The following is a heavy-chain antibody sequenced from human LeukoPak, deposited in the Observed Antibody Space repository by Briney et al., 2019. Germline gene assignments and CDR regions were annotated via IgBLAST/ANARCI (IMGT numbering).Heavy chain of an antibody. CDR1: GYTFTGYY. CDR2: INPNSGGT. J-gene: IGHJ6*03. V-gene: IGHV1-2*02. CDR3: ARYAITFGGVIVGERNYYYYMDV. Sequence: RASVKVSCKASGYTFTGYYMHWVRQAPGQGLEWMGWINPNSGGTNYAQKFQGRVTMTRDTSISTAYMELSRLRSDDTAVYYCARYAITFGGVIVGERNYYYYMDVWGKGTTVTVSS. D-gene: IGHD3-16*02.